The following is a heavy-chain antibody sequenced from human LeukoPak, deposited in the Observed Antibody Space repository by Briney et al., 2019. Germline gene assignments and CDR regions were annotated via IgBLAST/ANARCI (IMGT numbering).Heavy chain of an antibody. CDR2: IIGSAVNT. J-gene: IGHJ4*02. Sequence: GESLRLSCGASGLTVSSYGMSWVRQAPGKGLEWVSTIIGSAVNTYYADSVKGRFTISRDDSKNTEYLQMNSLRAEDTAVYSCAKYTSGTSFRGLDQWGEGTLVTVSS. CDR3: AKYTSGTSFRGLDQ. D-gene: IGHD3-10*01. CDR1: GLTVSSYG. V-gene: IGHV3-23*01.